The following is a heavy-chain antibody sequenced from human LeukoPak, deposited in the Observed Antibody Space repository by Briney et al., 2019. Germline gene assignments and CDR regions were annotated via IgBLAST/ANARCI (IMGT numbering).Heavy chain of an antibody. CDR1: GFTSRHYW. CDR3: ARVVGTDEGADY. J-gene: IGHJ4*02. D-gene: IGHD1-7*01. Sequence: GGSLRLSCAASGFTSRHYWMNWVRQASGKGLEWVANIKPDGSEKRYADSVKGRFTISRDNAENSLYLQMNSLRAEDTAVYYCARVVGTDEGADYWGQGTLVTVSS. V-gene: IGHV3-7*04. CDR2: IKPDGSEK.